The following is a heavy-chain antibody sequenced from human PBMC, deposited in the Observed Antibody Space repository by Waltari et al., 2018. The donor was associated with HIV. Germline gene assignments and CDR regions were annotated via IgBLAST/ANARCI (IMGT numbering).Heavy chain of an antibody. CDR3: AKGRLTSSVRFDY. V-gene: IGHV3-9*01. CDR2: ISWNSGSI. Sequence: EVRLVESGGGLVRPGGSLRLSCAGSGFTFDDYAMHWVRQAPGKGLEWVSGISWNSGSIDYVDSVKRRFTISRDNANNSLYLQMNSLRPEDTALYYCAKGRLTSSVRFDYWGQGTLVTVSS. CDR1: GFTFDDYA. J-gene: IGHJ4*02. D-gene: IGHD6-6*01.